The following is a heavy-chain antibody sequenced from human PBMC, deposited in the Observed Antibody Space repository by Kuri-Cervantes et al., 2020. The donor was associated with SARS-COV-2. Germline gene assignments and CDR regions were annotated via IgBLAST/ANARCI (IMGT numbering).Heavy chain of an antibody. CDR3: ARGGGMARIMHRLDY. CDR1: GGTFSSYA. D-gene: IGHD5-24*01. J-gene: IGHJ4*02. Sequence: SVKVSCKASGGTFSSYAISWVRQDPGQGLEWMGGIIPIFGTANYAKKFQGRVTTTADESTSTAYMVLSSLRSEDTAVYYCARGGGMARIMHRLDYWGQGTLVTVSS. CDR2: IIPIFGTA. V-gene: IGHV1-69*13.